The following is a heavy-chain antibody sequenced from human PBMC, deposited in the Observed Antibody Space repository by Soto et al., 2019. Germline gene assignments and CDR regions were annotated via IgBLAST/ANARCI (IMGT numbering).Heavy chain of an antibody. J-gene: IGHJ4*02. D-gene: IGHD6-13*01. CDR1: GFTFSSYG. CDR3: ARDDRSSSGFPY. V-gene: IGHV3-33*01. CDR2: IWYDGSNK. Sequence: QVQLVESGGGVVQPGRSLRLSCAASGFTFSSYGMHWVRQAPGKGLEWVAVIWYDGSNKYYADSVKGRFTISRDNSKNTLYLQMSSLRAEDTAVYYCARDDRSSSGFPYWGQGTLVTVSS.